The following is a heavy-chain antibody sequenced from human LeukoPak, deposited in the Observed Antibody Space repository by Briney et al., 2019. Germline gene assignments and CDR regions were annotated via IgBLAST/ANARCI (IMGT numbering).Heavy chain of an antibody. CDR2: IFHSGST. D-gene: IGHD4-23*01. CDR3: ARAPFIQSDFGGTFDY. J-gene: IGHJ4*02. CDR1: GGSFSGYY. V-gene: IGHV4-38-2*01. Sequence: SETLSLTCAVYGGSFSGYYWGWIRQPPGKGLEWIGSIFHSGSTYYNPSLKSRVTISIDASKNQFSLKLSSVTAADTAVYYCARAPFIQSDFGGTFDYWGQGTLVTVSS.